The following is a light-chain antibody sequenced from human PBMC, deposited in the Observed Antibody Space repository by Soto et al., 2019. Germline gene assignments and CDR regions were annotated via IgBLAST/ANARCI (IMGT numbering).Light chain of an antibody. Sequence: IVLTQSPGTLSLSPGERATLSCRASQSVSSSYLAWYQQKPGQAPRLLIYDASNRATGIPARFSGSGSGTDFTLTISSLEPEDFAVYYCQQRSNWPLTFGGGTKVDI. V-gene: IGKV3-11*01. CDR3: QQRSNWPLT. CDR1: QSVSSSY. J-gene: IGKJ4*01. CDR2: DAS.